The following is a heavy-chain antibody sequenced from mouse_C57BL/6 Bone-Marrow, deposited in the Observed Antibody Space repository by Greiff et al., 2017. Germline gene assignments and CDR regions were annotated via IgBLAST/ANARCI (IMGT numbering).Heavy chain of an antibody. D-gene: IGHD4-1*01. Sequence: LQESGAELVRPGTSVKVSCKASGYAFTNYLIEWVKQRPGQGLEWIGVINPGSGGTNYNEKFKGKATLTADKSSSTAYMQLSSLTSEDSAVYFCARLGANWDAFFDYWGQGTTLTVSS. V-gene: IGHV1-54*01. CDR2: INPGSGGT. CDR3: ARLGANWDAFFDY. J-gene: IGHJ2*01. CDR1: GYAFTNYL.